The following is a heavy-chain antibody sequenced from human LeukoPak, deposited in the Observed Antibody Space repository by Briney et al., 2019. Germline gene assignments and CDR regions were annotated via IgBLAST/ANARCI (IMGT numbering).Heavy chain of an antibody. CDR3: ARVGDIVVVPTDVWWFDP. V-gene: IGHV4-4*07. D-gene: IGHD2-2*01. CDR1: GGSISSYD. Sequence: SETLSLTCTVSGGSISSYDWSWVRQPAGKGLEWIGRIYTSGSTNYNPSLKSRVTMAIGTSENQFSLKLTSVTAADTAVYYCARVGDIVVVPTDVWWFDPWGQGTMVTVSS. CDR2: IYTSGST. J-gene: IGHJ5*02.